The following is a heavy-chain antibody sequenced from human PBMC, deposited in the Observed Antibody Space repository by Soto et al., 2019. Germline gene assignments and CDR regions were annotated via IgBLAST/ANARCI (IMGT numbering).Heavy chain of an antibody. CDR2: IYYSGST. V-gene: IGHV4-59*01. D-gene: IGHD5-12*01. J-gene: IGHJ5*02. Sequence: SETLSLTCSVSGDSISSYYWSWIRQPPGKGLEWIGHIYYSGSTNYNPSFKSRVTISVDTPKNQFSLKLTSVTAADTAVYYCARGVATIGPWGQGTLVTVSS. CDR3: ARGVATIGP. CDR1: GDSISSYY.